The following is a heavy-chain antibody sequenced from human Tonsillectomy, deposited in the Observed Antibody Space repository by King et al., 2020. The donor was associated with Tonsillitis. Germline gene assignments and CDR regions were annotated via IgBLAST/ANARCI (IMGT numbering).Heavy chain of an antibody. CDR3: ARALGYCSNGVCYGDNGFDP. J-gene: IGHJ5*02. Sequence: QLVQSGAEVKKPGASVKVSCKASGYTFTSNGISWVRQAPGQGLEWMGWISAYNGNTNYAQKLQGRVTMTTDTSTSTAYMELRSLRSDDTAVYYCARALGYCSNGVCYGDNGFDPWGQGILVTGSS. CDR2: ISAYNGNT. V-gene: IGHV1-18*01. CDR1: GYTFTSNG. D-gene: IGHD2-8*01.